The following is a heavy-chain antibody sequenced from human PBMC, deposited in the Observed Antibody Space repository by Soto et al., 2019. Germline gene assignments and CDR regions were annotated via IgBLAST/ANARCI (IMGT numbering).Heavy chain of an antibody. D-gene: IGHD6-19*01. J-gene: IGHJ4*02. V-gene: IGHV3-9*01. Sequence: EVQLVESGGGLVQPGRSLRLSCAASGFTFDDYAMHWVRQAPGKGLEWVSGISWNSGSIGYADSVKGRFTISRENANNSLYLHMHRPRAEDTALYYCAKDQGIAVAGMVLDYWGQGTLVTVSS. CDR3: AKDQGIAVAGMVLDY. CDR1: GFTFDDYA. CDR2: ISWNSGSI.